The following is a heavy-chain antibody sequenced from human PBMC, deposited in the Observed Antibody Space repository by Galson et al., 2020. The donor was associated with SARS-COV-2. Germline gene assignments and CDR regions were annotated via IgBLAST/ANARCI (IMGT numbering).Heavy chain of an antibody. D-gene: IGHD3-10*01. V-gene: IGHV4-59*01. CDR1: GGSMNIYY. CDR3: ARLPVVRGVDY. J-gene: IGHJ4*02. CDR2: LYYRVKT. Sequence: ASETLSLTCTVSGGSMNIYYWSWIRQSPERGLEWIDYLYYRVKTKYNPSLESRVTISVDTSKNQFSLKLSSVTAADTALYYCARLPVVRGVDYWGQGIQVTVSS.